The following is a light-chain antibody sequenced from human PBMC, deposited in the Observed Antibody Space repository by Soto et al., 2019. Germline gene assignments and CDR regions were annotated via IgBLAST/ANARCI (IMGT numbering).Light chain of an antibody. CDR3: QQYNSYWT. CDR2: DAS. CDR1: QSIRSW. V-gene: IGKV1-5*01. J-gene: IGKJ1*01. Sequence: DIQMTQSPSTLSASIGDRVTITCRASQSIRSWLAWYQQKQGRAPKLLIYDASSLESGVPSRFSGSGSGTEFTLTISRLQPDDFAIYYCQQYNSYWTFGQGTKVEIK.